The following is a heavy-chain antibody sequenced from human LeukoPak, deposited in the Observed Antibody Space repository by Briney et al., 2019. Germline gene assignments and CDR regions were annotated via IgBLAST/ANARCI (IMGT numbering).Heavy chain of an antibody. V-gene: IGHV4-34*01. CDR1: GGSFSGYY. J-gene: IGHJ2*01. Sequence: SETLSLTCAVHGGSFSGYYWSWIRQPPGKGLEWIGEINHSGSTNYNPSLKSRVTISVDTSKNQFSLRLSSVTAADTAVYYCARGSIAARPFDLWGRGTLVTVSS. D-gene: IGHD6-6*01. CDR2: INHSGST. CDR3: ARGSIAARPFDL.